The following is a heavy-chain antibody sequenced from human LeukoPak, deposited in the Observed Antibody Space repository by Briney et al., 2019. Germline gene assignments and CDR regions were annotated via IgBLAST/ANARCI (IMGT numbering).Heavy chain of an antibody. D-gene: IGHD3-10*01. CDR2: ISGSGGST. J-gene: IGHJ4*02. CDR3: AKIMVRGVPTDY. V-gene: IGHV3-23*01. CDR1: GLTFSSYA. Sequence: GGSLRLSCAASGLTFSSYAMSWVRQAPGKGLEWVSAISGSGGSTYYTDSVKGRFTISRDNSKNTLYLQMNSLRAEDTAVYYCAKIMVRGVPTDYWGQGTLVTVSS.